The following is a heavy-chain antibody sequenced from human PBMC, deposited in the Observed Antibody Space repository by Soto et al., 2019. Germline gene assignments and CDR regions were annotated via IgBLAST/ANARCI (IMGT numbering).Heavy chain of an antibody. J-gene: IGHJ4*02. V-gene: IGHV1-46*03. CDR1: GYTFTIYY. CDR3: ARDIAVAGTSVYFDY. CDR2: INPSGGST. Sequence: ASVKVSCKASGYTFTIYYMHWVRQAPGQGLEWMGIINPSGGSTSYAQKFQGRVTMTRDTSTSTVYMELSSLRSEDTAVYYCARDIAVAGTSVYFDYWGQGTLVTVSS. D-gene: IGHD6-19*01.